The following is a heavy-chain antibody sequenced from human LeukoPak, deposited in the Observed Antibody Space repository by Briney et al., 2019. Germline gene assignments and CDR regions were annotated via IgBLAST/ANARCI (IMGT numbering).Heavy chain of an antibody. D-gene: IGHD5-18*01. CDR2: IHYSGST. V-gene: IGHV4-59*11. Sequence: SETLSLTCTVSGGFISSHYWSWIRQPAGRGLEGVGYIHYSGSTNYNPSLKSRVTISVETSKNQFPLKLSSMTAADTAVYYCARVWGYSYGYALDYWGQGTLVTVSS. CDR3: ARVWGYSYGYALDY. J-gene: IGHJ4*02. CDR1: GGFISSHY.